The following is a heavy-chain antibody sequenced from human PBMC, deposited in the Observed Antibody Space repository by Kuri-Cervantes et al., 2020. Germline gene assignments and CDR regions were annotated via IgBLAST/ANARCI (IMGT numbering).Heavy chain of an antibody. Sequence: SETLSLTCTVSGGSISSSSYYWGWIRQPPGKGLEWIGSIYYSGSTYYNPSLKSRVTISVDTSKNQFSLKLSSVTAADTAVYYCARAGGYYGSGSYLYFQHWGQGTLVTVSS. D-gene: IGHD3-10*01. J-gene: IGHJ1*01. V-gene: IGHV4-39*07. CDR1: GGSISSSSYY. CDR2: IYYSGST. CDR3: ARAGGYYGSGSYLYFQH.